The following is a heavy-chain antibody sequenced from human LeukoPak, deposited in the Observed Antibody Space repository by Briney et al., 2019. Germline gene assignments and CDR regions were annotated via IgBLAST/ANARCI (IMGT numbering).Heavy chain of an antibody. D-gene: IGHD1-26*01. J-gene: IGHJ4*02. Sequence: GGSLRLSCAASGFTFSSYAMSWVRQAAGKGLAWVSGISGSGGSTYYADSVKGPFTIFRDNSKNTLYPQMNSLSAADPAVYYFAKFPGGIFDYCGQGTLVTVSS. CDR3: AKFPGGIFDY. V-gene: IGHV3-23*01. CDR2: ISGSGGST. CDR1: GFTFSSYA.